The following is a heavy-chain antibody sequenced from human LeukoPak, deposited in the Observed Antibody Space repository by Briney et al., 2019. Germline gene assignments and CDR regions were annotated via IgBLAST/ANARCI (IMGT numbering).Heavy chain of an antibody. CDR1: GGSISSSSYY. Sequence: PSETLSLTCTVSGGSISSSSYYWGWIRQPPGKGLEWIGSIYYSGSTYYNPSLKSRVTISVDTSKNQFSLKLSSVTAADTAVYYCARAPRGDYYDSSGYGAGAFDIWGQGTMVTVSS. CDR3: ARAPRGDYYDSSGYGAGAFDI. V-gene: IGHV4-39*07. J-gene: IGHJ3*02. CDR2: IYYSGST. D-gene: IGHD3-22*01.